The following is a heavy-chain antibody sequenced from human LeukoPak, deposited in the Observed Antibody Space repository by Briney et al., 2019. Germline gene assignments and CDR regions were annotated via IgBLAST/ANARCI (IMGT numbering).Heavy chain of an antibody. Sequence: GGSLRLSCAASGFTVSSNYMSWVRQAPGKGLEWVSVIYSGSSTYYADSVKGRFTISRDNSKNTLYLQMNSLRAEDTAVYYCARDWDYYYYGMDVWGQGTTVTVSS. D-gene: IGHD7-27*01. CDR2: IYSGSST. CDR1: GFTVSSNY. V-gene: IGHV3-66*01. J-gene: IGHJ6*02. CDR3: ARDWDYYYYGMDV.